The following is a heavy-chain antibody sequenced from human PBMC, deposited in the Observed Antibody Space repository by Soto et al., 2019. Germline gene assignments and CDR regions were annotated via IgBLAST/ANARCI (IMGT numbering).Heavy chain of an antibody. D-gene: IGHD3-3*01. CDR3: AKSNQIFGVLIDYYYYGMDV. Sequence: EEHLLESGGGLVQPGGSLRLSCAASGFTFSSYGMSWVRQAPGKGREGVSAFSGSGVRTDYADSVRGRFTISRDNSKNTLYLQMNSLRTDDTAIYYCAKSNQIFGVLIDYYYYGMDVWGQGTTVIVSS. CDR2: FSGSGVRT. CDR1: GFTFSSYG. V-gene: IGHV3-23*01. J-gene: IGHJ6*02.